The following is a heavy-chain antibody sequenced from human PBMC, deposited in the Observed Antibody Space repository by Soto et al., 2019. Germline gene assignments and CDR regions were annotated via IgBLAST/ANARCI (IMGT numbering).Heavy chain of an antibody. V-gene: IGHV3-23*01. CDR3: AKVIAVDGTRPAEY. Sequence: EVQLLESGGGLVQPGGSLRLSCAASGFTFSSYAVSWVRQAPGKGLEWVSVISDSGASTYYADSVKGRFTISRDNSNNPLYLQMSGLRAEDTAVYYCAKVIAVDGTRPAEYWGQGTLVSV. J-gene: IGHJ4*02. CDR2: ISDSGAST. CDR1: GFTFSSYA. D-gene: IGHD6-19*01.